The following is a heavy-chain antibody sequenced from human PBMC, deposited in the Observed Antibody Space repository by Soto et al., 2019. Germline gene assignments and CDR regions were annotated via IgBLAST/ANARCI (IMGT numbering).Heavy chain of an antibody. Sequence: SETLSLTCTVSGGSISSSSYYWGGIRQPPGKGLEWIGSIYYSGSTYYNPSLKSRVTISVDTSKNQFSLKLSSVTAADTAVYYCARPYGSGSSLWSFDLWGRGTLVTVSS. CDR3: ARPYGSGSSLWSFDL. V-gene: IGHV4-39*01. CDR1: GGSISSSSYY. D-gene: IGHD3-10*01. J-gene: IGHJ2*01. CDR2: IYYSGST.